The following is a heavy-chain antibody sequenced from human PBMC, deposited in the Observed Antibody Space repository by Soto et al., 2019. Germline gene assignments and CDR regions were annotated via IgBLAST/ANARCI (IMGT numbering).Heavy chain of an antibody. V-gene: IGHV4-59*08. D-gene: IGHD1-26*01. J-gene: IGHJ6*02. CDR3: ARQSGGYYYYGMDV. CDR1: GGSIIDYY. Sequence: SETLSLTFTVSGGSIIDYYWSWIRQPPGKGLEWIGYIYYSGTTDYSPSLKSRVTISVDTSKNQFSLKLSSVTAADSAIYYCARQSGGYYYYGMDVWGQGTTVTVSS. CDR2: IYYSGTT.